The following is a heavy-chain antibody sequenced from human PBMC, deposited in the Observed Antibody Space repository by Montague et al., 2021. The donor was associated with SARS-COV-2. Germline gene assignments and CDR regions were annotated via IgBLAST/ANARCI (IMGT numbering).Heavy chain of an antibody. Sequence: SLRLSCAASGFTFSSYGMHWVRQAPGRGLEWVAIIWYDGSKNYYADSVKGRFTISRDNSKNTLYLQMNTLRAEDTAVYYCARDSSSGSDWYYYYDMDVWGQGTTVTVSS. CDR2: IWYDGSKN. CDR3: ARDSSSGSDWYYYYDMDV. CDR1: GFTFSSYG. J-gene: IGHJ6*02. V-gene: IGHV3-33*01. D-gene: IGHD6-13*01.